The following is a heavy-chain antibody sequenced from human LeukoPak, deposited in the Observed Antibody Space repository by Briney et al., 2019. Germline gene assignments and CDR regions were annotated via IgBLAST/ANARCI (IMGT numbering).Heavy chain of an antibody. Sequence: SVKVSCKASGGTFSSYAISWVRQAPGQGLEWMGGIIPIFGTANYAQKLQGRVTMTTDTSTSTAYMELRSLRSDDTAVYYCARTENGYSSGWYGGGLVDYWGQGTLVTVSS. V-gene: IGHV1-69*05. CDR2: IIPIFGTA. CDR3: ARTENGYSSGWYGGGLVDY. D-gene: IGHD6-19*01. CDR1: GGTFSSYA. J-gene: IGHJ4*02.